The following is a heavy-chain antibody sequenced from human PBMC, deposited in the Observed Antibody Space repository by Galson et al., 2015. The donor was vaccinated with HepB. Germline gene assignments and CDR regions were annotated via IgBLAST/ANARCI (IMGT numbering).Heavy chain of an antibody. D-gene: IGHD3-9*01. CDR2: ISSSSSYI. V-gene: IGHV3-21*01. CDR1: GFTFSSYS. CDR3: ARDLGFFDWLLVDAFDI. Sequence: SLRLSCAASGFTFSSYSMNWVRLAPGKGLEWVSLISSSSSYIYYADSVKGRFTISRDNANNSLYLQMNSLRAEDTAVYYCARDLGFFDWLLVDAFDIWGQGTMVTVSS. J-gene: IGHJ3*02.